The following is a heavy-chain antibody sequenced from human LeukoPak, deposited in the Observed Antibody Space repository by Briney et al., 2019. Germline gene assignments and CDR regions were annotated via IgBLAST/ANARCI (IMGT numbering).Heavy chain of an antibody. CDR1: GFTFSSYG. D-gene: IGHD3-10*01. V-gene: IGHV3-30*18. CDR3: VNSGFPHF. Sequence: GGPLRLSCAASGFTFSSYGMNWVRQAPGKGREWVAVVSSDGSDQYYADSVEGRFTTSRDNSRNTVYLQMNSLRAGDTAVYYCVNSGFPHFWGQGALVTVSS. J-gene: IGHJ4*02. CDR2: VSSDGSDQ.